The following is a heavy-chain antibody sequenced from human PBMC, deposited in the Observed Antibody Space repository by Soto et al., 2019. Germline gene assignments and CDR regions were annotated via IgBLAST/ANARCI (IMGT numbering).Heavy chain of an antibody. CDR1: GFTFSHAW. J-gene: IGHJ5*02. D-gene: IGHD4-4*01. CDR2: IKSKAGGETK. Sequence: GGSLRLSCAASGFTFSHAWMSWVRQAPGQGLEWVGRIKSKAGGETKDYGAPVRGRFTISRDDSQDILYLHMNSLRIEDTAVYYCCVIKRRDQYSTSGYWFDPWGPGTLVTVSS. V-gene: IGHV3-15*01. CDR3: CVIKRRDQYSTSGYWFDP.